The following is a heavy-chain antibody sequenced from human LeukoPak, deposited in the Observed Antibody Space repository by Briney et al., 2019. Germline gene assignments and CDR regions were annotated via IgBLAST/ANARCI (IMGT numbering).Heavy chain of an antibody. D-gene: IGHD3-10*01. CDR2: IIPILGIA. Sequence: SVKVSCKAFGGTFSSYAISWVRQAPGQGLEWMGRIIPILGIANYAQKLQGRVTITADKSTSTAYMELSSLRSEDTAVYYCARSPTMAPYYYYGMDVWGQGTTVTVSS. CDR3: ARSPTMAPYYYYGMDV. CDR1: GGTFSSYA. V-gene: IGHV1-69*04. J-gene: IGHJ6*02.